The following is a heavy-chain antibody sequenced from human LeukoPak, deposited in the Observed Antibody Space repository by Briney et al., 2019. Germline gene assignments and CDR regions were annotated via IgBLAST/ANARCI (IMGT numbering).Heavy chain of an antibody. V-gene: IGHV4-61*05. D-gene: IGHD2-21*02. J-gene: IGHJ4*02. CDR1: GGSISSSSYY. CDR3: ARAPYCGGDCYGSHFDY. Sequence: SETLSLTCTVSGGSISSSSYYWGWIRQPPGKGLEWIGYIYYSGSTNYNPSLKSRVTISVDTSKNQFSLKLSSVTAADTAVYYCARAPYCGGDCYGSHFDYWGQGTLVTVSS. CDR2: IYYSGST.